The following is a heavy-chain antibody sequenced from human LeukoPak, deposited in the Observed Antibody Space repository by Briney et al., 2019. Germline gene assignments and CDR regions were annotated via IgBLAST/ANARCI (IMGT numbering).Heavy chain of an antibody. CDR3: ATAKLGYCSSTSCRGYYYYGMDV. Sequence: ASVKVSCKASGYTFTSYDINWVRQATGQGLEWMGWMNPNSGNTGYAQKFQGRVTMTRNTSISTAYMELSSLRSEDTAVYYCATAKLGYCSSTSCRGYYYYGMDVWGQGTTVTVSS. V-gene: IGHV1-8*01. CDR2: MNPNSGNT. D-gene: IGHD2-2*01. CDR1: GYTFTSYD. J-gene: IGHJ6*02.